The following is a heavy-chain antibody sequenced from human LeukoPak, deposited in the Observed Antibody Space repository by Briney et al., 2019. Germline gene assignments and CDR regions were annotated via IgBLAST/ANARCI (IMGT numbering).Heavy chain of an antibody. CDR1: GYSFTSKY. Sequence: GASVKVSCKASGYSFTSKYMHWVRQAPGQGPEWMGITNPSGGSTSYPQKFQGRFTMTRDTSTSTVYMELSSLKSEDTAVYYCAGGQLWIFDYWGQGTLVTVSS. CDR3: AGGQLWIFDY. CDR2: TNPSGGST. D-gene: IGHD5-18*01. J-gene: IGHJ4*02. V-gene: IGHV1-46*03.